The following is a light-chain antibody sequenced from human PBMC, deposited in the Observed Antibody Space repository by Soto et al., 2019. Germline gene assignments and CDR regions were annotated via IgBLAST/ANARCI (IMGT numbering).Light chain of an antibody. Sequence: QSVLTQPASVSGSPGQSITISCTGTSGDIGSYNRVSWYQQHPGKAPKLIIYEVTDRPSGVSNRFSGSKSGNTASLTISGLRAEDEAEYYCSSYTNINTRACVFGPGTKLTVL. V-gene: IGLV2-14*01. J-gene: IGLJ1*01. CDR1: SGDIGSYNR. CDR2: EVT. CDR3: SSYTNINTRACV.